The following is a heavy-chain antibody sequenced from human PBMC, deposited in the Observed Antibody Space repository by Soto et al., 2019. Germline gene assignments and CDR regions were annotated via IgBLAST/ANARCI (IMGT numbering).Heavy chain of an antibody. Sequence: QLQLVQSGAEVKKPGSSVKVSCKASGGTFSSYAISWVRQAPGQGLEWMGGIIPIFGTANYAQKFQGRVTITADESTSTAYIELSSLRSEDTAVYYCARSGRIAVAGRGTNNWFDPWGQGTLVTVSS. CDR3: ARSGRIAVAGRGTNNWFDP. V-gene: IGHV1-69*01. D-gene: IGHD6-19*01. CDR2: IIPIFGTA. J-gene: IGHJ5*02. CDR1: GGTFSSYA.